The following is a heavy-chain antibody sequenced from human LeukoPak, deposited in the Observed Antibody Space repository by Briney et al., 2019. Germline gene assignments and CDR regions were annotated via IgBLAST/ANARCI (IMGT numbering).Heavy chain of an antibody. Sequence: GGSLRLSCAASGFTFSSYAMHWVRQAPGKGLEWVAVISYDGSNRYYADSVKGRFTISRDNSKNTLYLQMNSLRAEDTAVYYCARDESGGSGSSSSDYYYYYMDVWGKGTTVTVSS. CDR1: GFTFSSYA. V-gene: IGHV3-30-3*01. D-gene: IGHD6-6*01. J-gene: IGHJ6*03. CDR2: ISYDGSNR. CDR3: ARDESGGSGSSSSDYYYYYMDV.